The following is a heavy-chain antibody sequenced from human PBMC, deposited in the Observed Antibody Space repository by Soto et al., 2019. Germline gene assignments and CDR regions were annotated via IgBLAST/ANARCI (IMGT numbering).Heavy chain of an antibody. J-gene: IGHJ4*02. CDR1: AFIFSEYY. CDR3: ARDPPLSNY. Sequence: SLRVSWGASAFIFSEYYMSWCRQAPGKGLEWVSYITSSGSSIYYADSVKGRFTISRDNAKNSLYLQMNSLRAEDTAVYYCARDPPLSNYLAQGT. D-gene: IGHD3-16*02. V-gene: IGHV3-11*01. CDR2: ITSSGSSI.